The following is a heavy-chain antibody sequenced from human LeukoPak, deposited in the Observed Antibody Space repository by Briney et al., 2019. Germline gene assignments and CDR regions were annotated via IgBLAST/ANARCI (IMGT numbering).Heavy chain of an antibody. J-gene: IGHJ3*02. CDR3: TRLDEAADGFVRGAVTRAYDI. V-gene: IGHV3-73*01. D-gene: IGHD3-10*01. Sequence: GGSLRLSCAASGFILSGSGIHWVRQASGKGLEWVGRIRSNSNNYATSYAASVKGRFTVSRDDSKNTAYLTRNSLETEDTAIYYCTRLDEAADGFVRGAVTRAYDIWGQGTMVTVSS. CDR2: IRSNSNNYAT. CDR1: GFILSGSG.